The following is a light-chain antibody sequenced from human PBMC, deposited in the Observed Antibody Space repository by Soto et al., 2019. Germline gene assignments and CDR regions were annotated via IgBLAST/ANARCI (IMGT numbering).Light chain of an antibody. CDR3: AAWDDSLTGYV. CDR2: SNS. CDR1: SSNIGSNT. Sequence: QSVLTQAPSASGTPGQRVTISCSGSSSNIGSNTVNWYQQLPGTAPKLLIYSNSQRPSGVPDRFSGSKSGTSASLAISGLQSEDEADYYCAAWDDSLTGYVFGTGTKLTVL. V-gene: IGLV1-44*01. J-gene: IGLJ1*01.